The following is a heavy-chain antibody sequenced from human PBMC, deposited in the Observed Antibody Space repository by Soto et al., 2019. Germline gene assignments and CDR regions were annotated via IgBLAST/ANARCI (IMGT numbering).Heavy chain of an antibody. V-gene: IGHV4-59*01. CDR2: IYYSGST. Sequence: PSETLSLTCTVSGGSISSYYWSWIRQPPGKGLEWIGYIYYSGSTNYNPSLKSRVTISVDTSKNQFSLKLSSVTAADTAVYYCARDNRISGYDFPYFDYWGQGTLVTVSS. J-gene: IGHJ4*02. CDR3: ARDNRISGYDFPYFDY. D-gene: IGHD5-12*01. CDR1: GGSISSYY.